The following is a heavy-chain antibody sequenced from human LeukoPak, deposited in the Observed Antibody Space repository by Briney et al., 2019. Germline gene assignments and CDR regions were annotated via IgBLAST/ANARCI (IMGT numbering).Heavy chain of an antibody. CDR1: GGSISSSSYY. Sequence: PSETLSLTCTVSGGSISSSSYYWGWIRQPQGKGLEWIGSSYYSGSTYYNPSRKSRITICVDTNKNAFSLKLSSVTAADTAVYYCATNAKALPATAIPGDAFDIWGQGTMVTVSS. CDR2: SYYSGST. V-gene: IGHV4-39*01. D-gene: IGHD2-2*02. CDR3: ATNAKALPATAIPGDAFDI. J-gene: IGHJ3*02.